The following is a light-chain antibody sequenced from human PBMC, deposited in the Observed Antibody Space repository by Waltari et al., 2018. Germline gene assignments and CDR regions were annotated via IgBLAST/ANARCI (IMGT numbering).Light chain of an antibody. J-gene: IGKJ4*01. CDR3: QQYDSAVLT. V-gene: IGKV3-20*01. CDR1: QSVSSNS. CDR2: CAS. Sequence: VLTQSPGTLSLSPGERAILSCRASQSVSSNSLVWYQQKPGQTPRLLIYCASSRAPGIPERFSGSGSGTDFTLTISSLEPEDFAMYYCQQYDSAVLTFGGGTKVEIK.